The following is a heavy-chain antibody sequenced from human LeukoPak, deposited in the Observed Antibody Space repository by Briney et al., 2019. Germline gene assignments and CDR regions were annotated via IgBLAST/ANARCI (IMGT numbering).Heavy chain of an antibody. CDR2: INHSGST. Sequence: SETLSLTCAVYGGSFSGYYWSWIRQPPGKGLEWIGEINHSGSTNYNPSLKSRVTISVDTSKNQFSLKLSSVTAADTAVYYCARGDGEPDDSTPIDWFDPWGQGTLVTVSS. J-gene: IGHJ5*02. CDR1: GGSFSGYY. CDR3: ARGDGEPDDSTPIDWFDP. V-gene: IGHV4-34*01. D-gene: IGHD3-10*01.